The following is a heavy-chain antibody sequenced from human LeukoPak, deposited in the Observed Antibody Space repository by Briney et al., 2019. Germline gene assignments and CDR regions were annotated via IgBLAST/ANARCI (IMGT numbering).Heavy chain of an antibody. CDR3: ARARLTYVMDV. Sequence: ASVKVSCKASGYTFTSYYIHWVRQAAGQGLEWMGIINPSGGSTSFAQKFQGRGTMTRDTSTSAVYMELSTLRSEDTAVYYCARARLTYVMDVWGQGTTVTVSS. V-gene: IGHV1-46*01. D-gene: IGHD3-9*01. CDR2: INPSGGST. CDR1: GYTFTSYY. J-gene: IGHJ6*02.